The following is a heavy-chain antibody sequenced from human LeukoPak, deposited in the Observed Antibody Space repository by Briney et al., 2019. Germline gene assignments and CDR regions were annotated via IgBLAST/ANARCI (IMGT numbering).Heavy chain of an antibody. CDR2: IYYSGST. CDR3: ARAGPGTFKGWFDP. CDR1: GGSISSSSYY. V-gene: IGHV4-39*07. D-gene: IGHD1-1*01. Sequence: SETLSLTCTVSGGSISSSSYYWGWIRQPSGKGLEWIGSIYYSGSTYYNPSLKSRVTISVDTSKDQFSLKLSSVTAADTAVYYCARAGPGTFKGWFDPWGQGTLATVSS. J-gene: IGHJ5*02.